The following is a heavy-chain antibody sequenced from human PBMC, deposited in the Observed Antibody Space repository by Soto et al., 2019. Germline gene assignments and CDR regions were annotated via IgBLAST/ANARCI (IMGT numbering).Heavy chain of an antibody. D-gene: IGHD3-9*01. J-gene: IGHJ4*02. CDR2: IYYSGTT. CDR3: AKPPFSLTLETVLHYFDS. Sequence: SETLSLTCTVSGASIRSTYWSWIRQSPGKGLEWIGYIYYSGTTNYNPSLKSRVTISVDTSKNQLSLNLTSVTAADTAVYYCAKPPFSLTLETVLHYFDSWGQGTLVTVSS. CDR1: GASIRSTY. V-gene: IGHV4-59*01.